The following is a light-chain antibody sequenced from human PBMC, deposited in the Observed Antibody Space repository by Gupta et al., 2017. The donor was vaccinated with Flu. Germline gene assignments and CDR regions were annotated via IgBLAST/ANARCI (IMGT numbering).Light chain of an antibody. Sequence: DIQMTQSPSSLSASVGDRVTITCQASQDISHSLNWYQQKPGKAPTLLIYDASKVETGVPSRFRGSGSGTSFTFTISTRQPEDFATYYWQQDDDLVTFGGGTKVEIK. V-gene: IGKV1-33*01. CDR1: QDISHS. CDR3: QQDDDLVT. CDR2: DAS. J-gene: IGKJ4*01.